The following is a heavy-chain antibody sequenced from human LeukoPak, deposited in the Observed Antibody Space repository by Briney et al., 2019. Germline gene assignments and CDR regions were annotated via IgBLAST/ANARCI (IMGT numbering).Heavy chain of an antibody. V-gene: IGHV3-23*01. CDR2: TSGNGRDT. Sequence: GGSLRLSCEGSGFIFRSFAMNWVRQVPGKGLEWVSSTSGNGRDTYYADSVKGRFTISRDSPKNTLYLQMNSLLTDDTAVYYCTKDQEVATIGGYFDSWGQGALVTVSS. D-gene: IGHD5-24*01. CDR3: TKDQEVATIGGYFDS. CDR1: GFIFRSFA. J-gene: IGHJ4*03.